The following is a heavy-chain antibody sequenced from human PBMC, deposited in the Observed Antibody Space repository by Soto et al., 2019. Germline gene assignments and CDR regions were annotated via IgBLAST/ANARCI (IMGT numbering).Heavy chain of an antibody. CDR1: GYTFTSYA. V-gene: IGHV1-3*01. J-gene: IGHJ4*02. D-gene: IGHD3-22*01. CDR2: INAGNGNT. CDR3: ARSMHYYDSSGYPGY. Sequence: ASVKVSCKASGYTFTSYAMHWVRQAPGQRLEWMGWINAGNGNTKYSQKFQGRVTITRDTSASAAYMELSSLRSEDTAVYYCARSMHYYDSSGYPGYWGQGTLVTVSS.